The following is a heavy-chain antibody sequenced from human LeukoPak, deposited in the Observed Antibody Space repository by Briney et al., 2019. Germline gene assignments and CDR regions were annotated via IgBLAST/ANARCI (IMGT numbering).Heavy chain of an antibody. D-gene: IGHD2-2*01. CDR1: GGSFSGYY. CDR2: INHSGST. Sequence: SETLSLICADYGGSFSGYYWSWIRHPPGKRLEGIGEINHSGSTNYNPSLTSRVTISVDTSKNQFSLKLSSVPAADTAVYYCARARGALGYCSSTSCSTLGAFDIWGQGTMATVSS. CDR3: ARARGALGYCSSTSCSTLGAFDI. J-gene: IGHJ3*02. V-gene: IGHV4-34*01.